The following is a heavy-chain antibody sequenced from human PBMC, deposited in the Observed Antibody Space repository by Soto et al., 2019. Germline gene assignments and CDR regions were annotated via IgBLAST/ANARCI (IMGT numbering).Heavy chain of an antibody. CDR3: ARGRYCTNSGCSYAKHFQH. V-gene: IGHV1-18*01. D-gene: IGHD2-8*01. J-gene: IGHJ1*01. Sequence: ASVKVSCKGSGYTFTSYGISWVRQAPGQGLEWMGWISAYNGNTNYAQKLQGRVTMTTDTSTSTAYMELSSLRSEDTAVYYCARGRYCTNSGCSYAKHFQHWGQGTLVTVSS. CDR1: GYTFTSYG. CDR2: ISAYNGNT.